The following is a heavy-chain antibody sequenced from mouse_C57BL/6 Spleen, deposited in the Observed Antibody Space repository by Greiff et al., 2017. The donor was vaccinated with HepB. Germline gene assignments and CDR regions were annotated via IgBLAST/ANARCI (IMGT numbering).Heavy chain of an antibody. Sequence: VQLQQSGAELVKPGASVKISCKASGYAFSSYWMNWVKQRPGKGLEWIGQIYPGDGDTNYNGKFKGKATLTADKSSSTAYMQRSSLTSEDSAVYFCARRSNYVRYFDVWGTGTTVTVSS. CDR1: GYAFSSYW. V-gene: IGHV1-80*01. CDR3: ARRSNYVRYFDV. CDR2: IYPGDGDT. J-gene: IGHJ1*03. D-gene: IGHD2-5*01.